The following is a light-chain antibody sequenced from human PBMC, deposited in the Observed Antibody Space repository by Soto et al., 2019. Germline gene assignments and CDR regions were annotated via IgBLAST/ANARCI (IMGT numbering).Light chain of an antibody. CDR1: SSNIGAGYD. V-gene: IGLV1-40*01. CDR2: GNS. Sequence: QSVLTQPPSVSGAPGQRVTISCTGSSSNIGAGYDVHWYQQLPGTAPKLLIYGNSNRPSGVPDRFSGSKSGTSASLAITGLQAEDEAHYYCQSYDSSLSGAVFGGGTQLTLL. CDR3: QSYDSSLSGAV. J-gene: IGLJ7*01.